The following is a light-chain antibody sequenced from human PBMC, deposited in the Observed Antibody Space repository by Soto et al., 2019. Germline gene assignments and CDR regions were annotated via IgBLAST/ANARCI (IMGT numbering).Light chain of an antibody. CDR1: QSISSW. CDR3: QQYNSSGWT. Sequence: DIQMTQSPSTLSASVGDRVTITCRASQSISSWLAWYQQKPGKAPKLLIYKASSLESGVPSRFSGSGSGTEFTLTISSLQPDDFATYYCQQYNSSGWTFGQGTKVEIK. J-gene: IGKJ1*01. CDR2: KAS. V-gene: IGKV1-5*03.